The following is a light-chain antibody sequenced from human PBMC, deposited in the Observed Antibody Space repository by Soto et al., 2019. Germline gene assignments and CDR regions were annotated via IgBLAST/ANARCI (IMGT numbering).Light chain of an antibody. J-gene: IGKJ4*01. CDR3: QQYDNLILT. CDR2: DAS. Sequence: DIQMTQSPSSLSASVGDRVTITCQASQDINNYLNWYQQKPGKAPKLLIYDASNLETGVPSRFNGSGSGPHFTFTISSLQPGDFATYFCQQYDNLILTFGGGTKVEIK. CDR1: QDINNY. V-gene: IGKV1-33*01.